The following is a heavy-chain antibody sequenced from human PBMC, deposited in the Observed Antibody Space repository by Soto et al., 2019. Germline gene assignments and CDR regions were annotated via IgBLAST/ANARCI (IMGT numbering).Heavy chain of an antibody. D-gene: IGHD3-16*02. CDR3: ASQSMITFGGVIVTLATWLHY. CDR2: ISSSSSTI. CDR1: GFTFSSYS. J-gene: IGHJ4*02. V-gene: IGHV3-48*01. Sequence: GGSLSLSCAASGFTFSSYSMNWVRQAPGKGLVWVSYISSSSSTIYYADSVKGRFTISRDNAKNSLYLQMNSLRAEDTAVYYCASQSMITFGGVIVTLATWLHYWGQGTLVTLSS.